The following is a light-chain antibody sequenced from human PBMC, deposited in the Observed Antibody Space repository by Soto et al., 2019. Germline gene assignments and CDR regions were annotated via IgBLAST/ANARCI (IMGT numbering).Light chain of an antibody. Sequence: DIQMTQSPSSLPASVGDRVTITCRASQSISNYLNWYQQRPGKAPKLLIYLASSLSSGVPSKFSGSGSGTDLTLTISVLQPEDSVTYYCQQTYNTPLTFGQGNKVEIK. CDR1: QSISNY. V-gene: IGKV1-39*01. CDR3: QQTYNTPLT. J-gene: IGKJ1*01. CDR2: LAS.